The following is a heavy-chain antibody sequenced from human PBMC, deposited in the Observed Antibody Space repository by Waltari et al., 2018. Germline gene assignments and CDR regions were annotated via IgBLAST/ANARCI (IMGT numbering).Heavy chain of an antibody. CDR1: GGSFSGYY. D-gene: IGHD3-9*01. CDR3: ARGAPLAILRYFDWLLSHYDY. J-gene: IGHJ4*02. V-gene: IGHV4-34*01. Sequence: QVQLQQWGAGLLKPSETLSLTCAVYGGSFSGYYWSWIRQPPGKGLEGFGEINHSGSTNYNPSLKIPVTISVDTSKNQFSRKLSSVTAADTAVYYCARGAPLAILRYFDWLLSHYDYWGQGTLVTVSS. CDR2: INHSGST.